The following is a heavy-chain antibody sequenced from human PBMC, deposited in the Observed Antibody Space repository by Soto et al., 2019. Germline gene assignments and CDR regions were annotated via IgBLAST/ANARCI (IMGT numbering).Heavy chain of an antibody. CDR3: ARESVYGGNWFDP. D-gene: IGHD4-17*01. CDR2: ISYDGSNK. V-gene: IGHV3-30-3*01. Sequence: PGGSLRLSCAASGFTFSSYAMHWVRQAPGKGLEWVAVISYDGSNKYYADSVKGRFTISRDNSKNTLYLQMNSLRAEDTAVYYCARESVYGGNWFDPWGQGTLVTVSS. CDR1: GFTFSSYA. J-gene: IGHJ5*02.